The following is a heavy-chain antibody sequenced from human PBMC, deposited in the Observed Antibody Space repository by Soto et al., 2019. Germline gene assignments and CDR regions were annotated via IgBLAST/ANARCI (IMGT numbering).Heavy chain of an antibody. J-gene: IGHJ5*02. V-gene: IGHV4-31*03. CDR1: GGSISSGGYY. Sequence: PSETLSLTCTVSGGSISSGGYYWSWIRQHPGKGLEWIGYIYYSGSTYYNPSLKSRVTISVDTSKNQFSLKLSSVTAADTAVYYCARGATITIFGVVIINWFDPWGQGTLVTVS. D-gene: IGHD3-3*01. CDR3: ARGATITIFGVVIINWFDP. CDR2: IYYSGST.